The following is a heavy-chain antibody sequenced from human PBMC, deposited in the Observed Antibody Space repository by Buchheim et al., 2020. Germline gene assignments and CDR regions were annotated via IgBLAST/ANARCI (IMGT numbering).Heavy chain of an antibody. CDR1: GFTFSSYS. D-gene: IGHD3-22*01. J-gene: IGHJ4*02. Sequence: EVQLVESGGGLVQPGGSLRLSCAASGFTFSSYSMNWVRQAPGKGLEWVSYISSSSSTIYYADSVKGRFTIYSDNAKNSLYLQMNSLRDEDTAVYYCARADVYYDSSGYFSYFDYWGQGTL. V-gene: IGHV3-48*02. CDR2: ISSSSSTI. CDR3: ARADVYYDSSGYFSYFDY.